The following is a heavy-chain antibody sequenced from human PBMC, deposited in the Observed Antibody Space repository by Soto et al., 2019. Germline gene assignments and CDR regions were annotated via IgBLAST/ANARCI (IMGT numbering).Heavy chain of an antibody. V-gene: IGHV3-53*01. J-gene: IGHJ6*02. D-gene: IGHD3-10*01. CDR3: ARDAGPYYYYGMDV. CDR2: IYSGGST. Sequence: AGGSLRLSCAASGFTVSSNYMSWVRQAPGKGLEWVSVIYSGGSTYYADSVKGRFTISRDNSKNTLYLQMNSLRAEDTAVYYCARDAGPYYYYGMDVWGQGTTVTVSS. CDR1: GFTVSSNY.